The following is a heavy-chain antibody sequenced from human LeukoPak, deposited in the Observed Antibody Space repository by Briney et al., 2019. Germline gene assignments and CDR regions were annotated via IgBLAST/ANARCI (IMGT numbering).Heavy chain of an antibody. V-gene: IGHV1-69*04. J-gene: IGHJ4*02. CDR1: GGTFSSYA. CDR2: IIPILGIA. D-gene: IGHD4-17*01. CDR3: ARRASYGDYRYFDY. Sequence: ASVKVSCKAPGGTFSSYAISWVRQAPGQGLEWMGRIIPILGIANYAQKFQGRVTITADKSTSTAYMELSSLRSEDTAVYYCARRASYGDYRYFDYWGQGTLVTVSS.